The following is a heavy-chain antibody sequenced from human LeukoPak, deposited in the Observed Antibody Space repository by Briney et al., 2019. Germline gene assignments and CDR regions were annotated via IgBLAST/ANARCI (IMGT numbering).Heavy chain of an antibody. Sequence: ASLKVSCKASRYTFTRDGISSVPESPGQGREWMGWISAYNGNTNYAQKLQGRVTMTTDTSPSTAYIDLRGLRSHEPTGYYSSRVQQDSSYYGMDVWGERTPVTVS. J-gene: IGHJ6*02. V-gene: IGHV1-18*01. D-gene: IGHD6-13*01. CDR2: ISAYNGNT. CDR3: SRVQQDSSYYGMDV. CDR1: RYTFTRDG.